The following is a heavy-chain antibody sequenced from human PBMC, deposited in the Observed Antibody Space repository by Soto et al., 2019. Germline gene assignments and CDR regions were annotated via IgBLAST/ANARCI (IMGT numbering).Heavy chain of an antibody. CDR2: IIPIFGTA. D-gene: IGHD2-8*02. J-gene: IGHJ6*02. CDR1: GVTFSSYA. CDR3: ARKNFQPPGYYYGMDV. Sequence: ASVKVSCKASGVTFSSYAISWARQAPGQGLEWMGGIIPIFGTANYAQKFQGRVTITADESTSTAYMELSSLRSEDTAVYYCARKNFQPPGYYYGMDVWGQGTTVTVSS. V-gene: IGHV1-69*13.